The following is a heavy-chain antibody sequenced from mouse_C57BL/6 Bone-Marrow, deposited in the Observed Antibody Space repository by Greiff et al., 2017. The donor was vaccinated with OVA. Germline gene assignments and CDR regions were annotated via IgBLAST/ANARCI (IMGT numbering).Heavy chain of an antibody. D-gene: IGHD1-1*01. J-gene: IGHJ2*01. CDR3: TTGVITTALDY. CDR1: GFNIKDDY. CDR2: IDPENGDT. Sequence: VHVKQSGAELVRPGASVKLSCTASGFNIKDDYMHWVKQRPEQGLEWIGWIDPENGDTEYASKFQGKATITADTSSNTAYLQLSSLTSEDTAVYYCTTGVITTALDYWGQGTTLTVSS. V-gene: IGHV14-4*01.